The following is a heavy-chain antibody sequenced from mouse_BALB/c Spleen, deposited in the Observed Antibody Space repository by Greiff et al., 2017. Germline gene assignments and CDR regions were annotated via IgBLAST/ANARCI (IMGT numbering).Heavy chain of an antibody. CDR2: INPSTGYT. V-gene: IGHV1-7*01. J-gene: IGHJ2*01. Sequence: VKLQQSGAELAKPGASVKMSCKASGYTFTSYWMHWVKQRPGQGLEWIGYINPSTGYTEYNQKFKDKATLTADKSSSTAYMQLSSLTSEDSAVYYGAREGGYAIRYFDSWGEDTPLTVSP. CDR1: GYTFTSYW. D-gene: IGHD3-1*01. CDR3: AREGGYAIRYFDS.